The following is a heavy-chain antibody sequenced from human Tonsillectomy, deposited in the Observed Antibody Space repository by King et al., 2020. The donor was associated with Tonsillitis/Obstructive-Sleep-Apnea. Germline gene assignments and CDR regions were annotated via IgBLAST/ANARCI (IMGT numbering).Heavy chain of an antibody. CDR1: GGSFSGYY. D-gene: IGHD2-2*01. CDR3: VIGAAASNWFDP. Sequence: VQLQQWGAGLLKPSETLSLTCAVYGGSFSGYYWSWIRQPPGKGLEWIGEINHSGSTNYNPSLKSRVTISVDTSKNQFSLKLSSVTAAHTAVYYCVIGAAASNWFDPWGQGTLVTVSS. V-gene: IGHV4-34*01. J-gene: IGHJ5*02. CDR2: INHSGST.